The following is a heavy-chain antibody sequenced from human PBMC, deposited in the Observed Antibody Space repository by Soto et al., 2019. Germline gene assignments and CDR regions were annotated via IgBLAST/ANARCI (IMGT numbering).Heavy chain of an antibody. CDR1: GGSISSGDYY. V-gene: IGHV4-30-4*01. Sequence: SETLSLTCTVSGGSISSGDYYWSWIRQPPGKGLEWIGYIYYSGSTYYNPSLKSRVTISVDTSKNQFSLKLSSVTAADTAVYYCARGIPAAIFDWFDPWGQGTLVTVSS. CDR3: ARGIPAAIFDWFDP. CDR2: IYYSGST. D-gene: IGHD2-2*01. J-gene: IGHJ5*02.